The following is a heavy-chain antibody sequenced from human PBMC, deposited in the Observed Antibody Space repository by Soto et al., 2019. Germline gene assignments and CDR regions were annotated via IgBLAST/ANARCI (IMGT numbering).Heavy chain of an antibody. Sequence: QVQLVQSGAEVKKPGSSVKVSCKGSGGTFSSYTISWVRQAPGQGLEWMGRIIPILGIANHAQKFQGRVTITADKSTSTAYMELSSLSSEDTAVYYCARCRGSYGMDVWGQGTTVTVSS. J-gene: IGHJ6*02. V-gene: IGHV1-69*02. CDR3: ARCRGSYGMDV. D-gene: IGHD3-10*01. CDR1: GGTFSSYT. CDR2: IIPILGIA.